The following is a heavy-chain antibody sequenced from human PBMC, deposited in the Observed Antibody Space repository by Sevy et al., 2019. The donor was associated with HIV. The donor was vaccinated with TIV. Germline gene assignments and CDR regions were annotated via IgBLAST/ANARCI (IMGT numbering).Heavy chain of an antibody. CDR2: IKQDGSEK. Sequence: GGSLRLSCAASGFTFSSYWMSWVRQAPGKGLEWVANIKQDGSEKYYVDSVKGRITISRDNAKNSLYLQMNSLRAEDTAVYDCAIGDGNCGGDCYSYYYYGMDVWGQGTTVTVSS. V-gene: IGHV3-7*01. J-gene: IGHJ6*02. CDR3: AIGDGNCGGDCYSYYYYGMDV. D-gene: IGHD2-21*02. CDR1: GFTFSSYW.